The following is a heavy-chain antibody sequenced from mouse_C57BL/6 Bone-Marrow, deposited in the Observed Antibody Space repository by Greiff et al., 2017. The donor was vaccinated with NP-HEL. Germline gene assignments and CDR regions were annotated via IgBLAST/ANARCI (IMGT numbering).Heavy chain of an antibody. D-gene: IGHD1-1*01. V-gene: IGHV1-19*01. CDR2: INPYNGGT. CDR1: GYTFTDYY. Sequence: VHVKQSGPVLVKPGASVKMSCKASGYTFTDYYMNWVKQSHGKSLEWIGVINPYNGGTSYNQKFKGKATLTVDKSSSTAYMELNSLTSEDSAVYYCARRRSKFYGSSYVGFDYWGQGTTLTVSS. CDR3: ARRRSKFYGSSYVGFDY. J-gene: IGHJ2*01.